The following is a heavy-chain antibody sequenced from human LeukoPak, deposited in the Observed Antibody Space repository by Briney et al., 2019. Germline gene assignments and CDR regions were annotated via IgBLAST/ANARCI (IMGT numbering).Heavy chain of an antibody. D-gene: IGHD3-3*01. J-gene: IGHJ4*02. V-gene: IGHV3-33*01. CDR2: VWHDGSNR. Sequence: GTSLRLSCTAPGFTFSSYAIHWIRQAPGKGLEWVALVWHDGSNRYYSEAVKGRFTISRDNSKNTVYLQINSLRAEDTAVYYCAREFFGWGICPDYWGQETGVTVSS. CDR3: AREFFGWGICPDY. CDR1: GFTFSSYA.